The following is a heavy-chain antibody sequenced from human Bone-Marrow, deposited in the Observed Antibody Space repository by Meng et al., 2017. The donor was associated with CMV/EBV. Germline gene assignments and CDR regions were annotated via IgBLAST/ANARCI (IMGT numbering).Heavy chain of an antibody. D-gene: IGHD1-7*01. Sequence: SGPTLVKPTQTLTLTCTFSGFSLITSGVDVGWIRQPPGKALEWLALIYWNDDKRYSPSLKSRLTITKDTSKNQVVLTMTNMDPVDTATYYCAHRPSGTTNNAFDIWGQGPMVTVSS. CDR1: GFSLITSGVD. CDR2: IYWNDDK. J-gene: IGHJ3*02. V-gene: IGHV2-5*01. CDR3: AHRPSGTTNNAFDI.